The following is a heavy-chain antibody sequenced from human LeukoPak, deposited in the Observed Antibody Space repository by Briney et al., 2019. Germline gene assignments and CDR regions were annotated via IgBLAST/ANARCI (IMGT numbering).Heavy chain of an antibody. CDR2: INPNSGGT. J-gene: IGHJ5*02. CDR3: ARADRLDGGPYLIGP. D-gene: IGHD2-21*01. Sequence: ASMKVSCKTSGYSFTDYYMHWVRQAPGQGLEWMGWINPNSGGTSSAQKFQGRVTMTRDTSITTVYMEVSWLTSDDTAIYYCARADRLDGGPYLIGPWGQGTLVTVSS. CDR1: GYSFTDYY. V-gene: IGHV1-2*02.